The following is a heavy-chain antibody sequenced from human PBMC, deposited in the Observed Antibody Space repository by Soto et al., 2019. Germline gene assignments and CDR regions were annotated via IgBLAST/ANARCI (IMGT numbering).Heavy chain of an antibody. J-gene: IGHJ4*02. V-gene: IGHV4-4*02. CDR1: GCSISSSNW. Sequence: PSETLSLTCAVSGCSISSSNWLSWVRQPPGKGLEWIGEIYHSGNTNYNPSLKSRVTISGDKSKNQFSLKLTSVTAADTAVYYSASATYYVDSWGQGTLGTVS. CDR3: ASATYYVDS. CDR2: IYHSGNT.